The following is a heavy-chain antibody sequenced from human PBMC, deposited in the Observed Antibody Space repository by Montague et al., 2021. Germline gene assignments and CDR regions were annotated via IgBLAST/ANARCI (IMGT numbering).Heavy chain of an antibody. J-gene: IGHJ4*02. CDR2: SRNKANSYTT. CDR1: GFSFSDYY. D-gene: IGHD1-7*01. V-gene: IGHV3-72*01. CDR3: ATEGKLPGPDFDH. Sequence: SLRLSCAASGFSFSDYYVDWVRQAPGKGLEWVGRSRNKANSYTTDYAAFVKGRFTISRDESKNSLYLQMNSLKTDDTAVYYCATEGKLPGPDFDHWGQGTLVTVSS.